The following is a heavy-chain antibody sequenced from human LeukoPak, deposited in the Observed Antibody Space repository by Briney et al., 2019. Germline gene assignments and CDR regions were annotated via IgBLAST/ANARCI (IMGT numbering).Heavy chain of an antibody. J-gene: IGHJ4*02. CDR2: IHPLDSDT. CDR3: TRHAKGGYTYGLDY. V-gene: IGHV5-51*01. CDR1: GYSFTSYW. D-gene: IGHD5-18*01. Sequence: GESLKISCQGSGYSFTSYWIGWVRQMPGKGLEWMGIIHPLDSDTRYSPSFQGQVTISADKSTSTAYLQWTSLKASDTAMYYCTRHAKGGYTYGLDYWGQGTLVTVSS.